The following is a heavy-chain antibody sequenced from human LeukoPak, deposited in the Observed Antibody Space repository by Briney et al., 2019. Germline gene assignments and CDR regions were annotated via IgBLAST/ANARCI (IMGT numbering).Heavy chain of an antibody. CDR1: GDSVSSNRAA. CDR2: TYYRSKWYN. Sequence: SRTLSLTCAISGDSVSSNRAAWNWIRQSPSRGLEWLGRTYYRSKWYNEYAVSVKSRITINPDTSKNQFSLHLNSVTPEDTAVYYCARGWTNSWPDNFDYWGQGTLVTVSS. J-gene: IGHJ4*02. D-gene: IGHD6-13*01. CDR3: ARGWTNSWPDNFDY. V-gene: IGHV6-1*01.